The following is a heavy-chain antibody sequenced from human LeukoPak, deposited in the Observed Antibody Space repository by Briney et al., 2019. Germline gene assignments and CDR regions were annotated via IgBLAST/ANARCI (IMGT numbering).Heavy chain of an antibody. D-gene: IGHD5-12*01. V-gene: IGHV3-23*01. CDR1: GFTFSSYS. CDR2: ISGSGGST. J-gene: IGHJ4*02. CDR3: AKDSLRGYSGYDPTPFDY. Sequence: GGSLRLSCAASGFTFSSYSMNWVRQAPGKGLEWVSAISGSGGSTYYADSVKGRFTISRDNSKNTLYLQMNSLRAEDTAVYYCAKDSLRGYSGYDPTPFDYWGQGTLVTVSS.